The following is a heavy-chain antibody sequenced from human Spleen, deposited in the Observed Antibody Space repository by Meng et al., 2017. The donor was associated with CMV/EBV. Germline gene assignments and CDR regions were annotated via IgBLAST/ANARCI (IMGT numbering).Heavy chain of an antibody. V-gene: IGHV3-30-3*01. CDR1: GFTFSSYA. J-gene: IGHJ6*02. D-gene: IGHD2-2*01. Sequence: LSLTCAASGFTFSSYAMHWVRQAPGKGLEWVAVISYDGSNKYYADSVKGRFTISRDNSKNTLYLQMNSLRAEDTAVYYCARAIVVVPAAPMDVWGQGTTVTVSS. CDR2: ISYDGSNK. CDR3: ARAIVVVPAAPMDV.